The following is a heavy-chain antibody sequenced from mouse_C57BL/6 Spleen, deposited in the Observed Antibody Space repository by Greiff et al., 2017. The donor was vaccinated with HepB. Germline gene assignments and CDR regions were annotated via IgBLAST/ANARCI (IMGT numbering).Heavy chain of an antibody. CDR2: LNPNNGGT. CDR3: AREEAYGNYGVSYARDY. J-gene: IGHJ4*01. Sequence: VQLQQSGPELVKPGASVKMSCKASGYTFTDYNMHWVKQSHGKRLEWIGYLNPNNGGTSYNQKFKGKATLTVNKSSSTAYMELRSLTSEDSAVYYCAREEAYGNYGVSYARDYWGQGTSVTVSS. V-gene: IGHV1-22*01. D-gene: IGHD2-1*01. CDR1: GYTFTDYN.